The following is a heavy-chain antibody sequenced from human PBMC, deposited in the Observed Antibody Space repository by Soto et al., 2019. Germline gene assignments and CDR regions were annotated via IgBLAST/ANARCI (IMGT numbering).Heavy chain of an antibody. J-gene: IGHJ5*02. CDR3: ARAIVGPSTTGWLHP. V-gene: IGHV1-69*01. Sequence: QVQLVQSGAEVKKPGSSVKVSCKASGGTFSRYAISWVRQAPGQGLEWMGGIIPTLGTANYAQKFQGRVTITADESTSTGYMELSSLRFEDTAVYYWARAIVGPSTTGWLHPWGQGTLVTVSS. CDR2: IIPTLGTA. CDR1: GGTFSRYA. D-gene: IGHD1-26*01.